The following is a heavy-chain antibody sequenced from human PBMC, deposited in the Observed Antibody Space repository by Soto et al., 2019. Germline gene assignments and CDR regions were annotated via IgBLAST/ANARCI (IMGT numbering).Heavy chain of an antibody. Sequence: SGPTLVNPTETLTLTCNVSGFSLTTGRMGVSWLRQPPGKALEWPAHIFSDAERSYSTSLQGRLTISKAGSRRQVVLTMTNMHPADTGTSFRVRMNADSYSYYYAMDVWRLRTTVTVSS. CDR3: VRMNADSYSYYYAMDV. CDR2: IFSDAER. J-gene: IGHJ6*02. CDR1: GFSLTTGRMG. D-gene: IGHD2-21*02. V-gene: IGHV2-26*01.